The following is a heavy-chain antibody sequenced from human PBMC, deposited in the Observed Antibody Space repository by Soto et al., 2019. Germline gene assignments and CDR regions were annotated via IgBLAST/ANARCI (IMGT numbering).Heavy chain of an antibody. D-gene: IGHD3-16*01. CDR1: GYTFTSYG. Sequence: QVQLVQSGAEVKKPGASVKVSCKASGYTFTSYGISWVRQAPGQGLEWMGWISAYNGNKNYAQRLQGRGTMTPDTSPSTAYMEGRGLRSDDTAVYHCARDGGNSSDYGGRGTRVTVS. V-gene: IGHV1-18*01. CDR2: ISAYNGNK. J-gene: IGHJ4*02. CDR3: ARDGGNSSDY.